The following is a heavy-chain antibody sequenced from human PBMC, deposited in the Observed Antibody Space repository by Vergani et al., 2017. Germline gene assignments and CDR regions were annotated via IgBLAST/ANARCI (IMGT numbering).Heavy chain of an antibody. J-gene: IGHJ6*02. CDR2: ISYDGNKK. D-gene: IGHD3-9*01. Sequence: QVQLVESGGGEVQPGRSLSLSCSAAGFPFSDYGVHWVRQAPGKGLEWVSVISYDGNKKNYADSVKGRFTISRDNSKNTLYLEMNALRAEDTAVYYCARETDTGSSVSYNYYAMDVWGQGTTVSVSS. CDR1: GFPFSDYG. V-gene: IGHV3-30*03. CDR3: ARETDTGSSVSYNYYAMDV.